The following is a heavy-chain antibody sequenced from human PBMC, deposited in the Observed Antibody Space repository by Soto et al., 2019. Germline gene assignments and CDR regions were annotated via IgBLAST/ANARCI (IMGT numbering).Heavy chain of an antibody. CDR3: ARLPFDHEPDY. Sequence: GGSLRLSCAASGFTFSRYSINWVRQAPGKGLEWVSSISITSKYIYYADSLKGRFTISRDNAKNSVYLQMNDLRAEDTALYYCARLPFDHEPDYWGQGTLVTVSS. CDR1: GFTFSRYS. J-gene: IGHJ4*02. CDR2: ISITSKYI. D-gene: IGHD3-9*01. V-gene: IGHV3-21*01.